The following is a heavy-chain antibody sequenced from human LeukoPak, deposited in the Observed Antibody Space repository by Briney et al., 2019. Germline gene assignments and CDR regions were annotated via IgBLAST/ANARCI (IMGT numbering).Heavy chain of an antibody. CDR1: GGSLSSYY. CDR3: ARTAAKEMAPLI. Sequence: PSETLSPTCTVSGGSLSSYYWTWIRQPPGKGLEWIGYIFYTGNINYNPSLKSRVTMSVDTSKNQFSLKLSSVTAADTAVYYCARTAAKEMAPLIWGQGTLVTVSS. V-gene: IGHV4-59*01. D-gene: IGHD5-24*01. CDR2: IFYTGNI. J-gene: IGHJ4*02.